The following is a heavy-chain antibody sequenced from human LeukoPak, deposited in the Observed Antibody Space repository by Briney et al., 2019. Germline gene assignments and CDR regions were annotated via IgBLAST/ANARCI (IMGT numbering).Heavy chain of an antibody. CDR3: AKGSVGSDY. J-gene: IGHJ4*02. Sequence: GGPLSLSSAPSGFTFSNNHMSGVPPAPGRGEWVSAISGSGGSTYYADSVKGRFTISRDNSKNTLYLQMNSLRAEDTAVYYCAKGSVGSDYWGQGTLVTVSS. CDR2: ISGSGGST. V-gene: IGHV3-23*01. CDR1: GFTFSNNH.